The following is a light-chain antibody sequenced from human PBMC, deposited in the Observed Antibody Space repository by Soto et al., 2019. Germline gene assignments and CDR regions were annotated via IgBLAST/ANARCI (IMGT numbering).Light chain of an antibody. Sequence: DIVMTQSPDSLAVSLGERATINCKSSQSVLYSSNNKYYLAWYQQKPGQPPKLLIYWASTRESGVPDRFSGSGSGTDFTLTISSLQAEDVAVYYCQQYYLTPPTTFGGGTQVEIK. CDR1: QSVLYSSNNKYY. CDR2: WAS. V-gene: IGKV4-1*01. J-gene: IGKJ4*01. CDR3: QQYYLTPPTT.